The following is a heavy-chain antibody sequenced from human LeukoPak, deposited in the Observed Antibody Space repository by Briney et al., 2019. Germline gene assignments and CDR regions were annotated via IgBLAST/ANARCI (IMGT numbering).Heavy chain of an antibody. Sequence: GGSLRLSCAASGFTFSTYGMSWVRQAPGKGLEWVSGISDSGGSTTYADSVKGRFTISRDNSKKTVYLQMNSPRVEDTAVYYCAKDPVAYNYGYGFDSWGQGTLVTVSS. V-gene: IGHV3-23*01. J-gene: IGHJ4*02. CDR2: ISDSGGST. CDR3: AKDPVAYNYGYGFDS. D-gene: IGHD5-18*01. CDR1: GFTFSTYG.